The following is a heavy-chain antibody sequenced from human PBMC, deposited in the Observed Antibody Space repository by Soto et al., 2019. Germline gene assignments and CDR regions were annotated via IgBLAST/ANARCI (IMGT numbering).Heavy chain of an antibody. CDR2: ISGDGGST. J-gene: IGHJ4*02. D-gene: IGHD3-10*01. CDR1: GFTFSSYA. V-gene: IGHV3-23*01. CDR3: AKDLWCGELFPEDY. Sequence: EVQLLESGGGLVQPGGSLRLSCAASGFTFSSYAKSWVRQAPGKGLEWVSTISGDGGSTYYADSVKGRFTISRDDSKNTVYLQMNSLRAEDTAVYYCAKDLWCGELFPEDYWGQGTLVTVSS.